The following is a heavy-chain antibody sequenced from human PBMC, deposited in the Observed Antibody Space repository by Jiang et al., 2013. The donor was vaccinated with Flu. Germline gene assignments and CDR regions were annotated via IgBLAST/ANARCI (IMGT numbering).Heavy chain of an antibody. CDR3: AKGGPYFNRGDYFDY. D-gene: IGHD3-10*01. CDR2: IGGSSGNT. CDR1: GFSFSSYA. Sequence: PGGSLRLSCAASGFSFSSYAMSWVRQAPGKGLEWVSGIGGSSGNTYYADSVKGRFTISRDNSKNTLYLQMNSLRAEDTAVYYCAKGGPYFNRGDYFDYWGQGTLVTVSS. J-gene: IGHJ4*02. V-gene: IGHV3-23*01.